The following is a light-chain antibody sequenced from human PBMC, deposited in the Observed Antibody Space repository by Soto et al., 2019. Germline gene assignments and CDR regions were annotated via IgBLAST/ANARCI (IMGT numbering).Light chain of an antibody. Sequence: QSVLTQPPSVSGAPGQRVTISCTGSSSNIGAGYDVHWYQQLPGTAPKRLIYDNSNRPSGVPDRFSGSKSGTSASLAITGLQAEDEADYYCQSYDRSLSGSRVFGTGTKLTVL. CDR3: QSYDRSLSGSRV. CDR1: SSNIGAGYD. J-gene: IGLJ1*01. CDR2: DNS. V-gene: IGLV1-40*01.